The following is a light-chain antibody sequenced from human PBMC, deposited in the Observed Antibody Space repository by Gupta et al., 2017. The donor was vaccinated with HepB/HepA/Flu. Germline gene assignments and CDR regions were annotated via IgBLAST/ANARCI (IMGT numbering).Light chain of an antibody. Sequence: EIVMTQSPATLSVSPGERATLSCRASQSIRNNLAWYQQKPGQAPRLLFYGASTRATGIPARFSGSGSGTEFTLTISSLQSEDVAVYYCQQYENWPPLTFGGGTKVEIK. CDR2: GAS. CDR3: QQYENWPPLT. V-gene: IGKV3-15*01. J-gene: IGKJ4*01. CDR1: QSIRNN.